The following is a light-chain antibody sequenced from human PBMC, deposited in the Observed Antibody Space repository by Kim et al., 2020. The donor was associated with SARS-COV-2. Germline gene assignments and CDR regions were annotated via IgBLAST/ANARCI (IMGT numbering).Light chain of an antibody. CDR1: QDIRND. CDR2: GAS. V-gene: IGKV1-17*01. J-gene: IGKJ5*01. CDR3: LQHSTYPIT. Sequence: ASVGDRVTITWRASQDIRNDLGWYQQNPGRAPKRLIYGASSLQSGVPSRFSGSGSGTEFTLTISSVQPEDFATYFCLQHSTYPITFGQGTRLEIK.